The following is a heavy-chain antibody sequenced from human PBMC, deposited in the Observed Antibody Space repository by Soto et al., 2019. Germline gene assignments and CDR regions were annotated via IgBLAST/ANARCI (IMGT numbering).Heavy chain of an antibody. CDR1: GASISANNG. Sequence: CVTYAVAGASISANNGWTWTRQPPGKGLEWIGEIYHTGSSNYNPSLKNRVTISVDKSKNQFSLTLSSVTAADTAVYYCARDDSGFSGSHYIDYFNYWDQGALVTVSS. CDR3: ARDDSGFSGSHYIDYFNY. D-gene: IGHD1-26*01. CDR2: IYHTGSS. J-gene: IGHJ4*02. V-gene: IGHV4-4*02.